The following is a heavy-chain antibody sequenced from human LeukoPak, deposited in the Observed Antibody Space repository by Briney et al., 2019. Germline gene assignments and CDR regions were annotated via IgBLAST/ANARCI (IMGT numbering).Heavy chain of an antibody. D-gene: IGHD2-15*01. CDR2: ITSSSTV. V-gene: IGHV3-48*04. Sequence: GGSLRLSCAASGFTFSNYSMNWVRQAPGKGLEWVSYITSSSTVYYAGSVKGRFTISRDDAKNSLFLQMNILRAEDTAVYYCARDYCSGPKCYFIDYWGQGALVTVSS. CDR3: ARDYCSGPKCYFIDY. CDR1: GFTFSNYS. J-gene: IGHJ4*02.